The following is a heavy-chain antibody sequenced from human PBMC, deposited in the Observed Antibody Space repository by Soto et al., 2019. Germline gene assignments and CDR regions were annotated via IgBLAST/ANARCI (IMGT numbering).Heavy chain of an antibody. CDR3: ARTRVVVDH. Sequence: QVQLVESGGGVVQPGTSLRLSCAASGFTFGRYAMHWVRQAPGKGLAWVAVIWSDGSNEDYAESVRGRFTISRDNSKNTLFLQMNSLRVDDTAVYYCARTRVVVDHWGQGTLVTVSS. V-gene: IGHV3-33*01. D-gene: IGHD3-3*01. CDR1: GFTFGRYA. J-gene: IGHJ4*02. CDR2: IWSDGSNE.